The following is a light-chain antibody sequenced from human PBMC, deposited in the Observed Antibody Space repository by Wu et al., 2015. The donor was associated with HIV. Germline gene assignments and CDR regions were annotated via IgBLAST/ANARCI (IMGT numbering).Light chain of an antibody. CDR2: AAS. V-gene: IGKV1-NL1*01. CDR1: QDISNS. CDR3: QQCYSTPPT. J-gene: IGKJ1*01. Sequence: DIQMTQSPSSLSASVGDRVTITCRASQDISNSLAWYQQKPGKAPRLLLYAASRLEGGVPSRFSGSGSGTDYTLTISSLQPEDFATYYCQQCYSTPPTFGQGTKVEIK.